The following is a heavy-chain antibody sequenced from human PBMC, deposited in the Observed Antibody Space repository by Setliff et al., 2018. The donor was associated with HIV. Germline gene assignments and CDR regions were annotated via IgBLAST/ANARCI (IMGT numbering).Heavy chain of an antibody. CDR1: GYTFTSYG. Sequence: ASVKVSCKASGYTFTSYGISWVRQAPGQGLEWMGWISGYNGITKYSQKLQGRVTMTTDTSTSTAYMELRSLRSDDTAVYSCARIKARDDAFDIWGQGTMVTVSS. CDR2: ISGYNGIT. J-gene: IGHJ3*02. CDR3: ARIKARDDAFDI. V-gene: IGHV1-18*01.